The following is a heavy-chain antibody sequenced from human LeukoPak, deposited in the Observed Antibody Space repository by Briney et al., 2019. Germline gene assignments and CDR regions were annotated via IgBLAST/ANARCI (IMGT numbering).Heavy chain of an antibody. CDR2: IYNGGST. CDR3: AKGLINDWSALEY. D-gene: IGHD3-9*01. J-gene: IGHJ4*02. Sequence: GGSLRLSCAASGFTVSSNYMSWVRQAPGKGLEWVSLIYNGGSTYYADSVKGRFTISRDNSKNTLFLLMNSLRAEDTAVYYCAKGLINDWSALEYWGQGTLVTVSS. CDR1: GFTVSSNY. V-gene: IGHV3-53*01.